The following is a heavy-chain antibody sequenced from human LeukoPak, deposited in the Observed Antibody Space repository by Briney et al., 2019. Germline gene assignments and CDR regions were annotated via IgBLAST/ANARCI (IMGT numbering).Heavy chain of an antibody. J-gene: IGHJ3*02. CDR1: VYTFTGYY. D-gene: IGHD3-22*01. Sequence: ASVKVSCKASVYTFTGYYMHWVRQAPGQGLEWMGWMDPNSGNTGYAQKFQGRVTMTRNTSISTAYMELSSLRSEDTAVYYCARLDYYDTIGYDAFDIWGQGTVVTVSS. CDR2: MDPNSGNT. CDR3: ARLDYYDTIGYDAFDI. V-gene: IGHV1-8*02.